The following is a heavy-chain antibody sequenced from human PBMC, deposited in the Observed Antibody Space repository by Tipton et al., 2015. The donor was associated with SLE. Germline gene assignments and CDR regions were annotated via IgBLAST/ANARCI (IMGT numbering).Heavy chain of an antibody. CDR2: IRYDGSNK. V-gene: IGHV3-30*02. Sequence: SLRLSCAASGFTFSSYGMHWVRQAPGKGLEWVAFIRYDGSNKYYADSVKGRFTISRDNSKNTLYLQMNSLRAEDTAVYYCAKALVVVAAMASYGMDVWGQGTTVTVSS. CDR1: GFTFSSYG. D-gene: IGHD2-15*01. J-gene: IGHJ6*02. CDR3: AKALVVVAAMASYGMDV.